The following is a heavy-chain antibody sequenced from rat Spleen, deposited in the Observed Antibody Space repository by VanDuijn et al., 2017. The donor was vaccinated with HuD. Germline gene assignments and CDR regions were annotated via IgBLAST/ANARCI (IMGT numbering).Heavy chain of an antibody. V-gene: IGHV3-1*01. Sequence: EVQLQESGPGLVKPSQSLSLACSVAGYSITSNYWGWIRKFPGNKMEWMGYISYSGSTSYNPSLKSRVSITRDTSKNQFFLQLNSLTTEDTATYYCARSTYNNYFDYWGQGVMVTVSS. CDR1: GYSITSNY. J-gene: IGHJ2*01. CDR3: ARSTYNNYFDY. CDR2: ISYSGST. D-gene: IGHD1-10*01.